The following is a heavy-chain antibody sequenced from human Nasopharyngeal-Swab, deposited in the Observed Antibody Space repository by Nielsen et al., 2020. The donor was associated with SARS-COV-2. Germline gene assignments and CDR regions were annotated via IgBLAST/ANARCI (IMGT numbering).Heavy chain of an antibody. D-gene: IGHD3-22*01. V-gene: IGHV3-23*01. CDR3: AKGLRTYYYDSSGYYYFDY. CDR1: GFTFSSYA. Sequence: GGSLRLSCAASGFTFSSYAMSWVRQAPGKGLEWVSAISGSGGSTYYADSVKGRFTISRDNSKNTLYLQMNSLRAEDTAVYYCAKGLRTYYYDSSGYYYFDYWGQGTLVTVSS. CDR2: ISGSGGST. J-gene: IGHJ4*02.